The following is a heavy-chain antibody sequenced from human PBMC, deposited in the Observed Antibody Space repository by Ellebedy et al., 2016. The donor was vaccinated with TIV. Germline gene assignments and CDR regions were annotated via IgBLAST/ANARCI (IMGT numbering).Heavy chain of an antibody. CDR3: ARGRPRRHNYYYYYGMDV. CDR2: INHSGST. V-gene: IGHV4-34*01. Sequence: MPSETLSLTCAVYGGSFSDYYWSWIRQPPGKGLEWIGEINHSGSTNYNSSLKSRVTVSVDPSKNQFSLKLSSVTAADTAVYYCARGRPRRHNYYYYYGMDVWGQGTTVTVSS. J-gene: IGHJ6*02. CDR1: GGSFSDYY.